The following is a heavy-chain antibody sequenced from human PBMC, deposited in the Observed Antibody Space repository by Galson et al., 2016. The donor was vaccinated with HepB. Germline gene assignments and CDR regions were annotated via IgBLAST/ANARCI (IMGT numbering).Heavy chain of an antibody. CDR1: GFTFSSYA. V-gene: IGHV3-23*01. Sequence: SLRLSCAASGFTFSSYAMSWVRQAPGKGLEWVSGISGSGGSTYYADSVKGRFTISRDNSKNTLYMQMNSLRAEDTAVYYCAKDYSGSYHGGPAWFDPWGQGTLVTVSS. J-gene: IGHJ5*02. CDR2: ISGSGGST. CDR3: AKDYSGSYHGGPAWFDP. D-gene: IGHD1-26*01.